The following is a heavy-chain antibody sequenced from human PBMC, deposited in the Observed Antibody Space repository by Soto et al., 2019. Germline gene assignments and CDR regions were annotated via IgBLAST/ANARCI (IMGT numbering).Heavy chain of an antibody. D-gene: IGHD2-21*02. Sequence: PSETLSLTCTVSGGSISSGDYYWSWIRQPPGKGLEWIGYIYYSGSTYYNTSLKSRVTISVDTSKNQFSLKLSSVTAADTAVYYCARVGLPYYFDYWGQGTLVTVSS. CDR2: IYYSGST. CDR1: GGSISSGDYY. V-gene: IGHV4-30-4*01. CDR3: ARVGLPYYFDY. J-gene: IGHJ4*02.